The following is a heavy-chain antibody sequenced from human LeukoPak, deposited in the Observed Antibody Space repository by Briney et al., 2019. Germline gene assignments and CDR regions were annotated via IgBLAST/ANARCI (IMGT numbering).Heavy chain of an antibody. V-gene: IGHV3-48*01. D-gene: IGHD5-18*01. CDR3: ARDGPWIQLSSPRAFDI. CDR1: GFTFSSYS. Sequence: GGSQRLSCAASGFTFSSYSMNWIRQAPGKGLEWVSYISSSSSTIYYADSVKGRFTISRDNAKKSLYLQMNSLRAEDTAVYYCARDGPWIQLSSPRAFDIWGQGTMVTVSS. CDR2: ISSSSSTI. J-gene: IGHJ3*02.